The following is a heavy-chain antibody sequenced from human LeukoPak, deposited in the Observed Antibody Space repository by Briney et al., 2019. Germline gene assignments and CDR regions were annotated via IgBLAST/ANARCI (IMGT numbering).Heavy chain of an antibody. CDR2: ISGSGGST. J-gene: IGHJ4*02. V-gene: IGHV3-23*01. Sequence: PGGSLRLSCAASGFTFSSYGMSWVRQAPGKGLEWVSAISGSGGSTYYADSVKGRFTISRDNSKNTLYLQMNSLRAEDTAVYYCATWGGAEKWLQPDYWGQGTLVTASS. CDR3: ATWGGAEKWLQPDY. CDR1: GFTFSSYG. D-gene: IGHD5-24*01.